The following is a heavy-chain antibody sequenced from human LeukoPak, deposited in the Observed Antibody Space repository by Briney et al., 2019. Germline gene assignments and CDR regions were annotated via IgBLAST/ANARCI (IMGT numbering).Heavy chain of an antibody. Sequence: GGSLRLSCAASGFTFSSYGMHWVRQAPGKGLEWVAVIWYDGSNKYYADSVKGRFTISRDNSKNTLYLQMNSLRAEDTAVYYCARAGGDYNNYFDYWGQGTLVTVSS. V-gene: IGHV3-33*01. CDR1: GFTFSSYG. J-gene: IGHJ4*02. D-gene: IGHD4-11*01. CDR2: IWYDGSNK. CDR3: ARAGGDYNNYFDY.